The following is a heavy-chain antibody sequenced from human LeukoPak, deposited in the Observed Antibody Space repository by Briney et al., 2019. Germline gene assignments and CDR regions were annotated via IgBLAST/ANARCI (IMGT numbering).Heavy chain of an antibody. Sequence: PGGSLRLSCAASGFTFSSYGMHWVRQAPGKGLEWVAFIRYDGSNKYYADSVKGRFTISRDNSKNTLYLQMNSLRAEDTAVYYCAKVRWFGELWDFDYWGQGTLVTVSS. D-gene: IGHD3-10*01. CDR2: IRYDGSNK. V-gene: IGHV3-30*02. CDR1: GFTFSSYG. J-gene: IGHJ4*02. CDR3: AKVRWFGELWDFDY.